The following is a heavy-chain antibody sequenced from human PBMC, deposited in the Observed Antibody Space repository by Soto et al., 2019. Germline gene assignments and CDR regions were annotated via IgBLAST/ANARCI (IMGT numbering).Heavy chain of an antibody. CDR3: ARDLSGYSYGQLDY. J-gene: IGHJ4*02. V-gene: IGHV1-69*13. CDR1: GGTFSSYA. Sequence: SLKVSCKASGGTFSSYAISWVRQAPGQGLEWMGGIIPIFGTANYAQKFQGRVTITADESTSTAYMELSSLRSEDTAVYYCARDLSGYSYGQLDYWGQGTLVTVSS. D-gene: IGHD5-18*01. CDR2: IIPIFGTA.